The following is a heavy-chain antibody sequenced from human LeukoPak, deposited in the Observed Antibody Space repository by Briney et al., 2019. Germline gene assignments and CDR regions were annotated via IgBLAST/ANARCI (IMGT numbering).Heavy chain of an antibody. CDR2: LSYDVNNK. CDR3: ARDPGDYNNWAAAFDI. V-gene: IGHV3-30*03. Sequence: AGGSLRLSCAASGFTFSTYGMHWVRQAPGKGLEWVAVLSYDVNNKYYADSVKGRFTISRDNSKNTLYLQMNSLRAEDTAVYYCARDPGDYNNWAAAFDIWGQGTMVTVSS. D-gene: IGHD1-20*01. J-gene: IGHJ3*02. CDR1: GFTFSTYG.